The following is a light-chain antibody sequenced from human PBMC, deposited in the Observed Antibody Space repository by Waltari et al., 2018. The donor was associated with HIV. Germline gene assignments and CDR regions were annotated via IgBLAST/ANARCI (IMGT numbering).Light chain of an antibody. V-gene: IGKV3-11*01. CDR1: QSINRY. Sequence: EIVLTQSPATLSLSPGERATLNCRASQSINRYLAWYQQKPGQAPRLLIYDASNRATGIPARFSGSGSGTDFTLTISSLEAEDFAVYYCQQRSNWPLTFGGGTKVEIK. CDR2: DAS. J-gene: IGKJ4*01. CDR3: QQRSNWPLT.